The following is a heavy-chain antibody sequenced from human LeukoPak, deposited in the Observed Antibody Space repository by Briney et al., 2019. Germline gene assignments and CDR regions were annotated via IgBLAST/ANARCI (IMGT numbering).Heavy chain of an antibody. D-gene: IGHD3-3*01. CDR1: GGSIGSYH. V-gene: IGHV4-59*01. CDR3: ARQVRYDFSYYFDY. CDR2: IYYSGST. Sequence: SETLSLTCTVSGGSIGSYHWSWIRQPPGKGLEWIGYIYYSGSTNYNPSLKSRVIISVDTSKNQFSLKLSSVTAADTAVYYCARQVRYDFSYYFDYWGRGTLVTVSS. J-gene: IGHJ4*02.